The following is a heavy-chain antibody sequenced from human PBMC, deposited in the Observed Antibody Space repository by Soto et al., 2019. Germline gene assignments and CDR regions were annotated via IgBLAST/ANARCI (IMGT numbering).Heavy chain of an antibody. CDR1: GFTFTSSA. V-gene: IGHV1-58*01. CDR3: AATIDLNLSSSAGERNHMDP. CDR2: IVVGSGNT. J-gene: IGHJ5*02. D-gene: IGHD6-6*01. Sequence: PVKVSCKSAGFTFTSSAVQWVRQARGQRLEWIGWIVVGSGNTNYAQKFQERVTITRDMSTSTAYMELSSLRSEDTAVYYCAATIDLNLSSSAGERNHMDPRGDGTPGPVFS.